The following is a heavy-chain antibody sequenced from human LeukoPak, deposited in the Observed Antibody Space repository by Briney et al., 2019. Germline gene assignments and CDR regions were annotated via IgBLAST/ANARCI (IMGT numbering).Heavy chain of an antibody. V-gene: IGHV3-74*01. CDR2: INGDGSNT. D-gene: IGHD2-2*01. CDR1: GFTFSNYW. J-gene: IGHJ5*02. CDR3: TRSAFCSSGTCYAGTWFDP. Sequence: PGGSLRLSCEASGFTFSNYWMHWARQAPGKGLVWVSRINGDGSNTVYADSVKGRFSISRDNAKNTLYLQMSSLRAEDTAVYYCTRSAFCSSGTCYAGTWFDPWGQGTLVTVST.